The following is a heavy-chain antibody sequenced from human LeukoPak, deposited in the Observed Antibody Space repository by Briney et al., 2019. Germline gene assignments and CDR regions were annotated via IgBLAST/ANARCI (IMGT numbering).Heavy chain of an antibody. CDR3: ARGGRRFDS. Sequence: GGSLRLSCAASGFTFSLYSMNWVRQAPGKGQEWVSSISSGSDYIFYGDSLKGRFSISRDNAKNSLYLQMNSLRAEDTAVYYCARGGRRFDSWGQGTLVSVSS. CDR2: ISSGSDYI. CDR1: GFTFSLYS. J-gene: IGHJ5*01. D-gene: IGHD2-15*01. V-gene: IGHV3-21*01.